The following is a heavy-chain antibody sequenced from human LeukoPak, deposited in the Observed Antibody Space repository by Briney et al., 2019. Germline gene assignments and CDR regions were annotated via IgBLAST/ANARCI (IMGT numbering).Heavy chain of an antibody. D-gene: IGHD3-22*01. CDR2: IYASGST. V-gene: IGHV4-61*02. Sequence: SETLSLTCTVSGGSVSSGSCYWSWIRQPAGKGLEWIGRIYASGSTNYNPSLKSRVTISLDTSKNQFSLKLSSVTAADTAVYYCARTLGYYDSSGYSDFDYWGQGTLVTVSS. J-gene: IGHJ4*02. CDR3: ARTLGYYDSSGYSDFDY. CDR1: GGSVSSGSCY.